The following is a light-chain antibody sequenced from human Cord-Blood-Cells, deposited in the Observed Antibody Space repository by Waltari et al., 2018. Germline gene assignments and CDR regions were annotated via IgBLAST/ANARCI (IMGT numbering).Light chain of an antibody. J-gene: IGKJ5*01. Sequence: DIQMTQSPSSLSASVGDRVTSTCRSRQSISSYLNLYQQKPGKAPKLLIYAASSLKSGVPSRFSGSGSGTDFTLTISSLQPEDCATYYCQQSYSTSITFGQGTRLEIK. CDR1: QSISSY. CDR2: AAS. V-gene: IGKV1-39*01. CDR3: QQSYSTSIT.